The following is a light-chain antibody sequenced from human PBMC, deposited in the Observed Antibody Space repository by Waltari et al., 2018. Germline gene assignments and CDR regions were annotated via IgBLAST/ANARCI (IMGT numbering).Light chain of an antibody. V-gene: IGKV3-11*01. Sequence: DIVLTQSPAILSLSPGERASLSCRASQSVLNYLAWYQQKPGQSPRPLLYDTSNRATGIPARFSGSGFGTDFTLTISSLEPEDFAVYYCQQRRNWPLTFGGGTKVEIK. J-gene: IGKJ4*02. CDR2: DTS. CDR1: QSVLNY. CDR3: QQRRNWPLT.